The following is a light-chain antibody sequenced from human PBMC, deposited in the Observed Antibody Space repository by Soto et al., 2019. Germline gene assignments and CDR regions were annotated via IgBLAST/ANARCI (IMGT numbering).Light chain of an antibody. CDR2: AAS. CDR1: RSIASSY. V-gene: IGKV3-20*01. CDR3: QQYGSSPPYT. Sequence: EIVLTQSPDTLSLSPGERATLSCRASRSIASSYLAWYQQKPGQAPRLLIYAASTRATGIPDRFSGSGSATDFTITISRLEPEDFAVYYCQQYGSSPPYTFGQGTKLEIK. J-gene: IGKJ2*01.